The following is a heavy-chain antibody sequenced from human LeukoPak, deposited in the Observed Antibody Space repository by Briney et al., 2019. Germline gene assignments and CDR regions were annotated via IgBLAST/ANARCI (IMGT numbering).Heavy chain of an antibody. Sequence: GGSLRLSCAASGFTFSNYAMSWVRQAPGKGLEWVSSISGSGGTTYYADSVKGRFTISRDNAKNSLYLQMESLRAEDTAVYYCAKDTGSPADAITMEDNAFDIWGQGTMVTVSS. J-gene: IGHJ3*02. D-gene: IGHD3-3*01. V-gene: IGHV3-23*01. CDR1: GFTFSNYA. CDR2: ISGSGGTT. CDR3: AKDTGSPADAITMEDNAFDI.